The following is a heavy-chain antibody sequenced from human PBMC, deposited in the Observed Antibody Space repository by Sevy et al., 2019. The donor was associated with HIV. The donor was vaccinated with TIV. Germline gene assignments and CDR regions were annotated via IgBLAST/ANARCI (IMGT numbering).Heavy chain of an antibody. CDR3: VRGTGPGSFLFDY. Sequence: GGSLRLSCAASGFSFSDYSLSWVRQTPEKGLEWLSLISGSSSTIHYADSVKGRFTNSRDNGKNSLCLQMNSLRVEDTAMYYCVRGTGPGSFLFDYWGQGTLVTVSS. CDR1: GFSFSDYS. J-gene: IGHJ4*02. CDR2: ISGSSSTI. V-gene: IGHV3-48*01.